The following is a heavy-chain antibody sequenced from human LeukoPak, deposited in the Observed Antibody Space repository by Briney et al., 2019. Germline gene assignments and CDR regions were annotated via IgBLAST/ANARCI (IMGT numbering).Heavy chain of an antibody. J-gene: IGHJ5*02. Sequence: PSETLSLTCTVSGGSISSYYWSWIRQPPGKGLEYIAHIYYSGSTNYNPSLKSRVTISVDTSKNQFSLKLTSVTAADTAVYYCARTNYYGSGSYYPDLWGQGTLVTVSS. D-gene: IGHD3-10*01. CDR3: ARTNYYGSGSYYPDL. CDR1: GGSISSYY. CDR2: IYYSGST. V-gene: IGHV4-59*01.